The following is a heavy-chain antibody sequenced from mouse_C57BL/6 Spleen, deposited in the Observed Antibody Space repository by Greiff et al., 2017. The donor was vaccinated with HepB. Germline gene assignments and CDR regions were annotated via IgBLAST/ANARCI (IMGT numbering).Heavy chain of an antibody. CDR1: GYTFTSYW. V-gene: IGHV1-50*01. D-gene: IGHD2-5*01. CDR2: IDPSDSYT. Sequence: QSCKASGYTFTSYWMQWVKQRPGQGLEWIGEIDPSDSYTNYNQKFKGKATLTVDTSSSTAYMQLSSLTSEDSAVYYCARGSYYSNSLAMDYWGQGTSVTVSS. CDR3: ARGSYYSNSLAMDY. J-gene: IGHJ4*01.